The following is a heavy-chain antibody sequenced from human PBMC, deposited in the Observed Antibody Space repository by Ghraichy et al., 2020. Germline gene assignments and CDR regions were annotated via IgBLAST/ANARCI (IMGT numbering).Heavy chain of an antibody. J-gene: IGHJ3*01. CDR1: GGSISSYY. CDR2: IYYSGST. CDR3: ARQTSGQWLVL. D-gene: IGHD6-19*01. Sequence: SQTLSLTCTVSGGSISSYYWSWIRQPPGKGLEWIGYIYYSGSTNYNPSLKSRVTISVDTSKNQFSLKLSSVTAADTAVYYCARQTSGQWLVLWGQGTMVTVSS. V-gene: IGHV4-59*08.